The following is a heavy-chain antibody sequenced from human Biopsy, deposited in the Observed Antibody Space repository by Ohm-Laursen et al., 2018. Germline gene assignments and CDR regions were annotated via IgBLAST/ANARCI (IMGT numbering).Heavy chain of an antibody. V-gene: IGHV4-59*01. CDR3: ARDRGYYSDRTVPGYFDL. Sequence: SDTLSLTCTVSGDSISSYYWSWIRQPPRKGLQWIGYVYYTGSTDYNPSLQSRVTISVDTSKNHFSLRLRSVAPADTAIYYCARDRGYYSDRTVPGYFDLWGRGSPVTVPS. J-gene: IGHJ2*01. D-gene: IGHD3-22*01. CDR1: GDSISSYY. CDR2: VYYTGST.